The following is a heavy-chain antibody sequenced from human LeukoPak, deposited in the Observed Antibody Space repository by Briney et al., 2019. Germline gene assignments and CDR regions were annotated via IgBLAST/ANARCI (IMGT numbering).Heavy chain of an antibody. CDR1: GFAFNESY. CDR2: ISGRSFSI. Sequence: PGGSLRLSCAASGFAFNESYMTWIRQAPGKGLEWVGYISGRSFSIYYADSVQGRFTISRDNPTNSLFLHMSSPRADDTAVYFCARGKRRFDSWGQGTLVTVSS. CDR3: ARGKRRFDS. J-gene: IGHJ5*01. V-gene: IGHV3-11*01.